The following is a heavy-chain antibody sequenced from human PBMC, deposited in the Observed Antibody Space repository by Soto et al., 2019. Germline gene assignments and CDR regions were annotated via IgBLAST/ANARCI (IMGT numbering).Heavy chain of an antibody. CDR3: ARGQGYYDSSVPYENDY. CDR2: ISYDGSNK. V-gene: IGHV3-30-3*01. Sequence: QVQLVESGGGVVQPGRSLRLSCAASGFTFSSYAMHWVRQAPGKGLEWVAVISYDGSNKYYADSVKGRFTISRDNSKNTQYLQMNSLRAEDTAVYYCARGQGYYDSSVPYENDYWGQGTLVTVSS. D-gene: IGHD3-22*01. J-gene: IGHJ4*02. CDR1: GFTFSSYA.